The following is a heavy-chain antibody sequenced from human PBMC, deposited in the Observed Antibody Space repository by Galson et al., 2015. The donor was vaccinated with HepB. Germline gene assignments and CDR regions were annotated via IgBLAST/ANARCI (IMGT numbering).Heavy chain of an antibody. D-gene: IGHD3/OR15-3a*01. CDR3: ARGSDWADFDY. CDR2: ISAKTGGT. J-gene: IGHJ4*02. Sequence: SVKVSCKASGYTFTDDYIHWVRQAPGQGLERMGWISAKTGGTNYAQKFQGWVTLTRDTSMNTAYMDLTRLKSNDTAVYYCARGSDWADFDYWGQGTRVTVSS. V-gene: IGHV1-2*04. CDR1: GYTFTDDY.